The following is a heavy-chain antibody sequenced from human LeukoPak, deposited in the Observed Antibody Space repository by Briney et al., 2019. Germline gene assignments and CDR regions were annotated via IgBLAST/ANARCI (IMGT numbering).Heavy chain of an antibody. Sequence: SETLSLTCAVYGGSFSGSYWSWIRQPPGKGLEWIGEIHHSGSTKYNPSLKSRVTISVDTSKNQLSLKLSSVTAADTAVYYCARDDSVAGTAYDYWGQGTLVTVSS. D-gene: IGHD6-19*01. V-gene: IGHV4-34*01. J-gene: IGHJ4*02. CDR1: GGSFSGSY. CDR2: IHHSGST. CDR3: ARDDSVAGTAYDY.